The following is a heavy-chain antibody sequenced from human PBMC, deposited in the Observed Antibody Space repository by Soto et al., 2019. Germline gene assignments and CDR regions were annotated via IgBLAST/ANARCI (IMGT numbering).Heavy chain of an antibody. V-gene: IGHV1-69*02. Sequence: QVQLAQSGAEVKRPGSSVKVSCKASGDTFTFYSINWVRQAPGLGLEWMGRINPILSMSNYAQRFQGRVTMTADKSTSTAYMELSSLRSEDTATYYCASSYGSGYRAFDYWGQGALVTVSS. CDR2: INPILSMS. D-gene: IGHD3-10*01. CDR1: GDTFTFYS. CDR3: ASSYGSGYRAFDY. J-gene: IGHJ4*02.